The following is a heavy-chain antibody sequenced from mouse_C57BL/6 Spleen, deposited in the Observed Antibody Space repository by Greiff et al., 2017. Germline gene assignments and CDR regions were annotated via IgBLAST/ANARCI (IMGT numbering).Heavy chain of an antibody. CDR2: ISYDGSN. V-gene: IGHV3-6*01. CDR1: GYSITSGYY. CDR3: ARGYGSSYDYAMDY. Sequence: EVKLMESGPGLVKPSQSLSLTCSVTGYSITSGYYWNWIRQFPGNKLEWMGNISYDGSNNYNPSLKKRISITRDTSNNQFFLKLNSVTTEDTATYYGARGYGSSYDYAMDYWGQGTSVTVSS. J-gene: IGHJ4*01. D-gene: IGHD1-1*01.